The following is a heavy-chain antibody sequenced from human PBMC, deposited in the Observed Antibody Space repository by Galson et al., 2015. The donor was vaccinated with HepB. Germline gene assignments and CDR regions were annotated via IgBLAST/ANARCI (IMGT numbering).Heavy chain of an antibody. V-gene: IGHV1-69*04. CDR3: ARDGPSYGMDV. J-gene: IGHJ6*02. CDR1: GYTFTSYG. Sequence: SVKVSCKASGYTFTSYGISWVRQAPGQGLGWMGRIIPILGIANYAQKFQGRVTITADKSTNTAYMELSSLRSEDTAVYYCARDGPSYGMDVWGQGTTVTVSS. CDR2: IIPILGIA.